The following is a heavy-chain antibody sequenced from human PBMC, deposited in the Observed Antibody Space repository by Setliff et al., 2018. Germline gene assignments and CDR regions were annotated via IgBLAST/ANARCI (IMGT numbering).Heavy chain of an antibody. D-gene: IGHD5-18*01. CDR3: ASHGGEGFGYRWGGL. J-gene: IGHJ4*02. V-gene: IGHV1-24*01. Sequence: GASVKVSCKVSGYSLTDLSVHWVRQAPGKGLEWMGGFDPEESKTIYSPKFQGRVAVTEDTDTDTAYMEMRRLTSEDTAVYYRASHGGEGFGYRWGGLWGQGTLVTVSS. CDR2: FDPEESKT. CDR1: GYSLTDLS.